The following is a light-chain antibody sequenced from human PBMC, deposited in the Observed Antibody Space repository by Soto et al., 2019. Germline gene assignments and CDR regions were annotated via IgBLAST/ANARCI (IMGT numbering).Light chain of an antibody. Sequence: DLQMTQSPSSLSASVGDRVTITCRASQSISNYLNWYQQKPGKAPKLLIYAASSMQSGVPSRFSGSGSETDFTRTISSLQPDDSATYYCQQSFSPLWTFGQGTKVEV. V-gene: IGKV1-39*01. J-gene: IGKJ1*01. CDR1: QSISNY. CDR3: QQSFSPLWT. CDR2: AAS.